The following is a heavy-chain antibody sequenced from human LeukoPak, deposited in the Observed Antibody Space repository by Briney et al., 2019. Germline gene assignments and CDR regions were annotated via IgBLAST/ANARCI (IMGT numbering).Heavy chain of an antibody. Sequence: AVKVSCKACGYTFTSYGIRGLRQAPAQGLEWMGWISAYNGNTNYAPKLQGRVTMTTDTSTSTAYMELRSLRSDDTAVYYCARDRQCGYWGQGTLVTVSS. D-gene: IGHD2-21*01. J-gene: IGHJ4*02. V-gene: IGHV1-18*01. CDR3: ARDRQCGY. CDR2: ISAYNGNT. CDR1: GYTFTSYG.